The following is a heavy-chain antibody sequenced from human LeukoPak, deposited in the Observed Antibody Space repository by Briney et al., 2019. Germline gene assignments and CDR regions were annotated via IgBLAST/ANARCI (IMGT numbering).Heavy chain of an antibody. CDR2: IRQDGSEK. CDR3: ARERRDGYARGFDY. J-gene: IGHJ4*02. V-gene: IGHV3-7*01. Sequence: GGSLRLSCAASGFTFSNYWMSWVRQAPGKGLEWVANIRQDGSEKYYVDSVKDRFTISRDSAKNPLYLKMNSLRAEDTAVYYCARERRDGYARGFDYWGQGTLVTVSS. CDR1: GFTFSNYW. D-gene: IGHD5-24*01.